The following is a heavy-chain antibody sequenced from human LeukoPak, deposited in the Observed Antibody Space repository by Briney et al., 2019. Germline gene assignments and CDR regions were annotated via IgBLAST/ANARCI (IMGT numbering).Heavy chain of an antibody. J-gene: IGHJ4*02. V-gene: IGHV1-69*05. Sequence: GASVKVSCKASGYTFTGYYVHWVRQAPGQGLEWMGGIIPIFGTANYAQKSQGRVTITTDESTSTAYMELSSLRSEDTAVYYCARIDVEGDFDYWGQGTLVTVSS. D-gene: IGHD2-21*01. CDR3: ARIDVEGDFDY. CDR1: GYTFTGYY. CDR2: IIPIFGTA.